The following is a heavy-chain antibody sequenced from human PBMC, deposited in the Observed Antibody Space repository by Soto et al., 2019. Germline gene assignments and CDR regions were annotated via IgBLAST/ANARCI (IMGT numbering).Heavy chain of an antibody. CDR1: GGSISSGDYY. CDR2: IYYSGST. D-gene: IGHD4-4*01. V-gene: IGHV4-30-4*01. Sequence: NPSETLSLTCTVSGGSISSGDYYWSWIRQPPGKGLEWIGYIYYSGSTYYNPSLKSRVTISVDTSKNQFSLKLSSVTAADTAVYYCARELNSNYVPRYYYYYGMDVWGQGTTVTVSS. J-gene: IGHJ6*02. CDR3: ARELNSNYVPRYYYYYGMDV.